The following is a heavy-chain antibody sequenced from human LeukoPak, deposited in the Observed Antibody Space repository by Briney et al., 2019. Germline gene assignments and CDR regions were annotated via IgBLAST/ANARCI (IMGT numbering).Heavy chain of an antibody. Sequence: SETLSLTCTVSGGSISRYYWSWTRQPPGKGLVWIGYIYYSGSTNYNPSLKSRVTISVDKSKTQFSLKLSSVTAADTAVYYCARGLHSSSWYYFDYWGQGTLVTVSS. CDR3: ARGLHSSSWYYFDY. D-gene: IGHD6-13*01. J-gene: IGHJ4*02. CDR1: GGSISRYY. CDR2: IYYSGST. V-gene: IGHV4-59*01.